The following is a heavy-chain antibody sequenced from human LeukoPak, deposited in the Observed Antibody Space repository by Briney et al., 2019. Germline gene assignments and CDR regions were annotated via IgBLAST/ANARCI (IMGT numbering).Heavy chain of an antibody. J-gene: IGHJ4*02. CDR1: GYTFTGYY. Sequence: ASVKVSCKASGYTFTGYYMHWVRQAPGQGLEWLGWISPNSGGTNYAQKFQGRVTMTRDTSISTAYMELSSLRSDDTAVYYCARDRAVATIGGVDYWGQGTLVTVSS. CDR2: ISPNSGGT. V-gene: IGHV1-2*02. D-gene: IGHD5-12*01. CDR3: ARDRAVATIGGVDY.